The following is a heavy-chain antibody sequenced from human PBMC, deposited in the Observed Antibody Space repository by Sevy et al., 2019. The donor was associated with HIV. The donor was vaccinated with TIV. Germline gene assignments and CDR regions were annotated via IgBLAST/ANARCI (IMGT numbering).Heavy chain of an antibody. V-gene: IGHV3-48*01. CDR1: GFTFSSYS. CDR3: ARGTELGGYYYYGMDV. CDR2: ISSRSSTI. J-gene: IGHJ6*02. D-gene: IGHD1-26*01. Sequence: GGSLRLSCAASGFTFSSYSMNWVRQAPGKGLEWVSYISSRSSTIYYAEFVKGRFTISRDNAKDSLYLQMNSLRAEDTAVYYCARGTELGGYYYYGMDVWGQGTTVTVSS.